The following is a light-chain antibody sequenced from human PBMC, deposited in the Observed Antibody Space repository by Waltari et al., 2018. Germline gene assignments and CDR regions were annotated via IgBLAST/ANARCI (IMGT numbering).Light chain of an antibody. J-gene: IGLJ2*01. CDR1: KLGDKY. CDR3: QAWDSSTVV. V-gene: IGLV3-1*01. CDR2: QDS. Sequence: SYELTQPPSVSVSPGQTASITCPGDKLGDKYACWYQQKPGQSPVLVIYQDSKRPSAIPERFSGSNSGNTATLTISGTQAMDEADYYCQAWDSSTVVFGGGTKLTVL.